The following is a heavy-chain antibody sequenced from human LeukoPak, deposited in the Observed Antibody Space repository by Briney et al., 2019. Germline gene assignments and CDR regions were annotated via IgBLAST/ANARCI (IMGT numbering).Heavy chain of an antibody. CDR1: GVSISSSSYC. CDR3: ARTENYIPEDCFDP. V-gene: IGHV4-39*01. Sequence: SETLSLTCTVSGVSISSSSYCWGWIRQPPGKGLEWIGSICYSGSTFYNPSLKSRVTLSVDTSKNQFSLELSSVTAADTALYYCARTENYIPEDCFDPWGQGTLVTVSS. J-gene: IGHJ5*02. CDR2: ICYSGST. D-gene: IGHD5-24*01.